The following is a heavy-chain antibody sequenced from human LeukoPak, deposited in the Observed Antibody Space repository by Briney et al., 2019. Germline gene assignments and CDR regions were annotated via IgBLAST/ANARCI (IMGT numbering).Heavy chain of an antibody. CDR3: ARGGAARGTYDY. V-gene: IGHV4-34*01. D-gene: IGHD1-1*01. CDR1: GFTFSDYY. CDR2: INHSGST. J-gene: IGHJ4*02. Sequence: LRLSCAASGFTFSDYYMSWIRQPPGKGLEWIGEINHSGSTNYNPSLKSRVTISVDTSKNQFSLKLSSVTAADTAVYYCARGGAARGTYDYWGQGTLVTVSS.